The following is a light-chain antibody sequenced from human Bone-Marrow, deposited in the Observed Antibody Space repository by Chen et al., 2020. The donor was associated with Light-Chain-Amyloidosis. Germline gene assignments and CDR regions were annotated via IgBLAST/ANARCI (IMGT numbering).Light chain of an antibody. Sequence: DIRLTQSPSSLSASVGDRVTITCRASQHIGTYLNWYQQKSGRAPKLLLSGAYNRQSGVPTRFGGTGSGTDFALIITSLQPEDCATYYCQQSRTFRTFGQGTKVEIK. CDR2: GAY. CDR1: QHIGTY. V-gene: IGKV1-39*01. J-gene: IGKJ1*01. CDR3: QQSRTFRT.